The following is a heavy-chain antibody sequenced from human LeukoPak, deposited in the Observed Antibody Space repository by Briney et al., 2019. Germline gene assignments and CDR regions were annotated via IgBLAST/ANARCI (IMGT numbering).Heavy chain of an antibody. CDR2: IYHSGST. CDR3: ARAQGYYYDSSGYLGRFDP. Sequence: SETLSLTCAVSGGSISSGGYSWSWIRQPPGKGLEWIGYIYHSGSTYYNPSLKSRVTISVDRSKNQFSLKLSSVTAADTAVYYCARAQGYYYDSSGYLGRFDPWGQGTLVTVSS. J-gene: IGHJ5*02. V-gene: IGHV4-30-2*01. D-gene: IGHD3-22*01. CDR1: GGSISSGGYS.